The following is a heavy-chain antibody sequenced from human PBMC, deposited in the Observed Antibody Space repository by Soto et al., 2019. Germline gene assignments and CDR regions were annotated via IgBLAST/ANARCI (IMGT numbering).Heavy chain of an antibody. CDR3: ARVSGTTALPDAFDI. D-gene: IGHD1-7*01. CDR2: ISAYNGNT. Sequence: ASVKVSCKASGYTFTSYGISWVRQAPGQGLEWMGWISAYNGNTNYAQKLQGRVTMTTDTSTSTAYMELRSLRSDNTAVYYCARVSGTTALPDAFDIWGQGTMVTVSS. V-gene: IGHV1-18*04. CDR1: GYTFTSYG. J-gene: IGHJ3*02.